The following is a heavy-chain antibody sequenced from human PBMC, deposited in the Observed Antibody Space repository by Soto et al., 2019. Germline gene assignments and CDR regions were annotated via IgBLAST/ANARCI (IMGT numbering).Heavy chain of an antibody. J-gene: IGHJ4*02. CDR3: AKWSAMVLPFDY. Sequence: QVQLVQSGAEVKKPGASVKVSCKASGYTFTGYYMHWVRQAPGQGLEWMGWIIANSGGTDYAQKFQGRVTMTRDTSISTAYMELSRLRSDDTAVYYCAKWSAMVLPFDYWGQGTLVTVSS. CDR2: IIANSGGT. D-gene: IGHD3-10*01. CDR1: GYTFTGYY. V-gene: IGHV1-2*02.